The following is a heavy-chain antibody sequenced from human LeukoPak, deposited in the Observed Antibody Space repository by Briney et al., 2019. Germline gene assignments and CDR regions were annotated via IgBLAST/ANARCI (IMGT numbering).Heavy chain of an antibody. CDR1: GFTFSSYW. CDR3: ARGVPTGIDYFDY. Sequence: PGGSLRLSCAASGFTFSSYWMSWVRQAPGKGLEWVANIKEDGSEKFYVDSVKGRFSISRDNARNSLYLQMHSLRAEDTAVYYCARGVPTGIDYFDYWGQGTLVTVSS. V-gene: IGHV3-7*01. D-gene: IGHD1-1*01. CDR2: IKEDGSEK. J-gene: IGHJ4*02.